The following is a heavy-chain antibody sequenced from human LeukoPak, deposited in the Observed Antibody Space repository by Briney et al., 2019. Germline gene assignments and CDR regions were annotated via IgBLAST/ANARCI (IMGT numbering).Heavy chain of an antibody. CDR3: AREAPIAARPFDY. CDR1: GYTFTGYY. D-gene: IGHD6-6*01. CDR2: INPNSGGT. J-gene: IGHJ4*02. Sequence: ASVKVSCKASGYTFTGYYMHWVRQAPGQGLEWMGRINPNSGGTNYAQKFQGRVTMTRDTSISTAYMELSRLRSDDTAVYYCAREAPIAARPFDYWSQGTLVTVSS. V-gene: IGHV1-2*06.